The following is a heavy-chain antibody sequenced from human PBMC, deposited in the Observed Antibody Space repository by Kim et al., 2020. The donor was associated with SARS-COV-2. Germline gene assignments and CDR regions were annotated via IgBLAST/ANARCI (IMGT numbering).Heavy chain of an antibody. CDR3: AKSKNNYFDY. CDR1: GFTFSSYS. J-gene: IGHJ4*02. Sequence: GGSLRLSCVASGFTFSSYSMNWVRQAPGRGLEWLSYISSTSSIVYYADSVKGRFIISRDNGKNSLYLQMNSLRAEDTAVYYCAKSKNNYFDYWGQGTLVTVSS. V-gene: IGHV3-48*01. CDR2: ISSTSSIV.